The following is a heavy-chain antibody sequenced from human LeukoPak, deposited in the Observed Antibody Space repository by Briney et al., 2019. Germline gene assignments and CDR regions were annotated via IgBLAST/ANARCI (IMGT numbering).Heavy chain of an antibody. V-gene: IGHV4-4*07. CDR1: GGSISTYY. CDR3: GRLNLPAVSGAFDY. Sequence: SETLSLTCTVSGGSISTYYWSWIQQPAGKGLEWIGRIHSSGTTHYNPSLRSRVTLSIDTSKNQFSLKLSSVTAADTAVYYCGRLNLPAVSGAFDYWGQGTLVTVSS. CDR2: IHSSGTT. D-gene: IGHD2-2*01. J-gene: IGHJ4*02.